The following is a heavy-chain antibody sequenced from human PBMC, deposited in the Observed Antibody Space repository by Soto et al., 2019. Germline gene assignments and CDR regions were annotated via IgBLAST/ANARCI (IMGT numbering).Heavy chain of an antibody. J-gene: IGHJ6*02. V-gene: IGHV1-2*04. CDR1: GYTFTGYY. Sequence: ASVKVSCKASGYTFTGYYMHWVRQAPGQGLEWMGWINPNSGGTNYAQKFQGWVTMTRDTSISTAYMELSRLRSDDTAVYYCARGERKYFDLLSQNYYYYYGMDVWGQGTTVTVSS. D-gene: IGHD3-9*01. CDR3: ARGERKYFDLLSQNYYYYYGMDV. CDR2: INPNSGGT.